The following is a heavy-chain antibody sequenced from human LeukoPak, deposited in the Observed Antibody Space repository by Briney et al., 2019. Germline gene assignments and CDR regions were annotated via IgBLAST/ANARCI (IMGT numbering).Heavy chain of an antibody. CDR1: GESFSGYF. V-gene: IGHV4-34*01. Sequence: SETLSLTCAVYGESFSGYFWSWIRQPPGKGLEWIGEINHSGSTNYNPSLESRVTISVDTSKNQFSLKLSSVTAADTAVYYCARGTRNFDWLFRPNRFAGYFDYWGQGTLVTVSS. J-gene: IGHJ4*02. D-gene: IGHD3-9*01. CDR2: INHSGST. CDR3: ARGTRNFDWLFRPNRFAGYFDY.